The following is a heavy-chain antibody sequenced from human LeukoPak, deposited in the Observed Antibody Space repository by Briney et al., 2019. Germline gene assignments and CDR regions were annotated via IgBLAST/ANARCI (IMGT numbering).Heavy chain of an antibody. CDR1: GFSFSTYG. CDR3: AKERTSSGWVYFFGY. V-gene: IGHV3-30*18. Sequence: GGSLRLSCAASGFSFSTYGMHWVRQAPDKGLEWVGVISDDGINQYYADSVRGRFTISRDNSKNTLYLQMNSLRVEDTAVYYCAKERTSSGWVYFFGYWGRGTLVTVSS. D-gene: IGHD6-19*01. J-gene: IGHJ4*02. CDR2: ISDDGINQ.